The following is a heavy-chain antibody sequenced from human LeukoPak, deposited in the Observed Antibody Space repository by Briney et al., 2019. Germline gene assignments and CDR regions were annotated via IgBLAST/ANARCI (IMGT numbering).Heavy chain of an antibody. V-gene: IGHV5-51*01. CDR2: IYPGDSDT. J-gene: IGHJ6*04. CDR1: GYSFTSYW. D-gene: IGHD5-12*01. CDR3: ARRRFSSGYDPGYGMDV. Sequence: GESLKISCQGSGYSFTSYWIGWVRQMPGKGLEWMGIIYPGDSDTRYSPSFQGQVTISADKSISTAYLQWSSLKASDTAMYYCARRRFSSGYDPGYGMDVWGKGTTVTVSS.